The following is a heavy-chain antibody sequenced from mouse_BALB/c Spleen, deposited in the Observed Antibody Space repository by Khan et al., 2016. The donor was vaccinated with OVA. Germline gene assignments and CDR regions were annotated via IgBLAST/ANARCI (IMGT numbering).Heavy chain of an antibody. Sequence: EVELVESGPELMKPGASVKISCKASGYSFTSYYIHWVMQSHGTSLEWIGYIDPFSGGTTYNQKFMGKATLTVDKSSSTAYIHLSNLTSEDSAVYYCTSHGYGAWFTYWGQGTLVTVSA. V-gene: IGHV1S135*01. D-gene: IGHD2-2*01. CDR1: GYSFTSYY. CDR3: TSHGYGAWFTY. CDR2: IDPFSGGT. J-gene: IGHJ3*01.